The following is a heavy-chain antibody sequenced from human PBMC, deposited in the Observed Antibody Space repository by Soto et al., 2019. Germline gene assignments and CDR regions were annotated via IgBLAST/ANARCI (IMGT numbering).Heavy chain of an antibody. Sequence: PGGSLRLSCAASGFTLSSYGMHWVRQAPGKGLEWVAVISYDGSNKYYADSVKGRFTISRDNSKNTLYLQMNSLRAEDTAVYYCARISHDSSPSWGQGTMVTVSS. CDR3: ARISHDSSPS. V-gene: IGHV3-30*03. J-gene: IGHJ3*01. CDR2: ISYDGSNK. D-gene: IGHD3-22*01. CDR1: GFTLSSYG.